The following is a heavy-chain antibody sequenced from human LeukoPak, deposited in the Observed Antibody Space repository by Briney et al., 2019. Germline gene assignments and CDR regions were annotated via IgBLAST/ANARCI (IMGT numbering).Heavy chain of an antibody. CDR2: IYYSGST. CDR3: ARDRIAVAGTFGMDV. D-gene: IGHD6-19*01. J-gene: IGHJ6*02. CDR1: GGSMSSNTYY. Sequence: SETLSLTCTVSGGSMSSNTYYWGWIRQPPGKGREWFGSIYYSGSTYYNPSLKSRVTLSVDTSNNQFSLKLSSVTAADTAVYYYARDRIAVAGTFGMDVWGQGTTVTVSS. V-gene: IGHV4-39*07.